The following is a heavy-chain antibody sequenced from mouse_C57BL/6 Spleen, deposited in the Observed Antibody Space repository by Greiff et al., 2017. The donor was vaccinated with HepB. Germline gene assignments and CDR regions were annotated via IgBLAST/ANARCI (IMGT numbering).Heavy chain of an antibody. Sequence: EVQRVESGPGLAKPSQTLSLTCSVTGYSITSDYWNWLRKFPGNKLEYMGYISYSGSTYYNPSLKSRISITRDTSKNQYYLQLNSVTTEDTATYYCARSPTIVTTWGWYFDVWGTGTTVTVSS. J-gene: IGHJ1*03. D-gene: IGHD2-5*01. CDR2: ISYSGST. V-gene: IGHV3-8*01. CDR3: ARSPTIVTTWGWYFDV. CDR1: GYSITSDY.